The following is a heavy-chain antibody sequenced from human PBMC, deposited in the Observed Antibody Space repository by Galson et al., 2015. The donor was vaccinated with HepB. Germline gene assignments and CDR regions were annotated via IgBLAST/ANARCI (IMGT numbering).Heavy chain of an antibody. Sequence: SLRLSCAASGFTFSSYAMSWVRQAPGKGLEWVSAISGSGGTTYYADSVKGRFTISRDNSKNTLYLQMNSLRAEDTAVYYCAKRLYSSNWEYDYWGQVTLVTVSS. J-gene: IGHJ4*02. D-gene: IGHD6-13*01. CDR3: AKRLYSSNWEYDY. CDR2: ISGSGGTT. V-gene: IGHV3-23*01. CDR1: GFTFSSYA.